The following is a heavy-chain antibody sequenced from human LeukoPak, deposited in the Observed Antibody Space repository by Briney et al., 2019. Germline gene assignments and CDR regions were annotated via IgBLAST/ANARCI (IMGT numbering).Heavy chain of an antibody. CDR3: ARFYSSPPFGYWFDP. V-gene: IGHV3-21*01. Sequence: GGSLRLSCAASGFTFSSYEMNWVRQAPGKGLEWVSSISSSSSYIYYADSVKGRFTISRDNAKNSLYLQMNSLRAEDTAVYYCARFYSSPPFGYWFDPWGQGTLVTVSS. CDR2: ISSSSSYI. J-gene: IGHJ5*02. CDR1: GFTFSSYE. D-gene: IGHD6-13*01.